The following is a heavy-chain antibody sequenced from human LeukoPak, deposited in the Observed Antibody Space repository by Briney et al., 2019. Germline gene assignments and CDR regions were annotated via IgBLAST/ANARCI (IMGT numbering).Heavy chain of an antibody. CDR3: ARAKDSSGYYLLYYFDY. CDR2: IYTSGST. V-gene: IGHV4-61*02. CDR1: GGSISSGSYY. J-gene: IGHJ4*02. D-gene: IGHD3-22*01. Sequence: SQTLSLTCTVSGGSISSGSYYWSWIRQPAGKGLEWIGRIYTSGSTNYNPSLKSRVTISVDTSKNQFSLKLSSVTAADTAVYYCARAKDSSGYYLLYYFDYWGQGTLVTVSS.